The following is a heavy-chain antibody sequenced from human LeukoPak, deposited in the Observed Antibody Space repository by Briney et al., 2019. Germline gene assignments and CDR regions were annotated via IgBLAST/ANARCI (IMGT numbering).Heavy chain of an antibody. CDR3: ARGYYDCVWGSGGGLDY. CDR1: GGSISSGGYS. CDR2: IYHSGST. D-gene: IGHD3-16*01. V-gene: IGHV4-30-2*01. J-gene: IGHJ4*02. Sequence: SQTLSLTCAVSGGSISSGGYSWSWIRQPPGKGLEWIGYIYHSGSTYYNPSLKSRVTISVDRSKNQFSLKLSSVTAADTAVYYCARGYYDCVWGSGGGLDYWGQGTLVTVSS.